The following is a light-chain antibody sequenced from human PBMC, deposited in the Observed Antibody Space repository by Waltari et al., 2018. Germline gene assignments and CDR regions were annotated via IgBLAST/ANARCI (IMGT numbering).Light chain of an antibody. CDR1: QSVSSSY. Sequence: EIVLTQSPGPRSLSPGERASQSVSSSYLAWYQQKPGQAPRVLIHGASNRATGIPDRFSGSGSGTDFTLTISRLEPEDFAVYYCQQYGSSPWTFGQGTKVEIK. CDR3: QQYGSSPWT. J-gene: IGKJ1*01. V-gene: IGKV3-20*01. CDR2: GAS.